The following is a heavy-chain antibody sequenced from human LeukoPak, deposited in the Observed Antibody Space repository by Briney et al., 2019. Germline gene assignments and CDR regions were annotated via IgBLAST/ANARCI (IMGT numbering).Heavy chain of an antibody. V-gene: IGHV4-59*01. CDR3: AATVEQWLVHWIRNYFDY. Sequence: PSETLSLTCTVSGGSISSYYWSWIRQPPGKGLEWIGYIYYSGSTNYNPSLKSRVTISVDTSKNQFSLKLSSVTAADTAVYYCAATVEQWLVHWIRNYFDYWGQGTLVTVSS. CDR1: GGSISSYY. J-gene: IGHJ4*02. D-gene: IGHD6-19*01. CDR2: IYYSGST.